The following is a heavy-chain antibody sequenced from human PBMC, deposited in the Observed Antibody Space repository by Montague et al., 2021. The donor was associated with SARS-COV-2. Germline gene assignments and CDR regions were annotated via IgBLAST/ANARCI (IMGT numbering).Heavy chain of an antibody. CDR3: ARQHPLIVISGVADS. CDR2: ISSSRSYI. D-gene: IGHD3-3*01. CDR1: GFTFSNYI. Sequence: SLRLSCAASGFTFSNYIMNWVRQAPGKGLEWVSSISSSRSYIYYADSVKGRFTISRDNAKNSLYLQMNSLRAEDTAVCYCARQHPLIVISGVADSWGQGTLVTVSS. J-gene: IGHJ5*01. V-gene: IGHV3-21*01.